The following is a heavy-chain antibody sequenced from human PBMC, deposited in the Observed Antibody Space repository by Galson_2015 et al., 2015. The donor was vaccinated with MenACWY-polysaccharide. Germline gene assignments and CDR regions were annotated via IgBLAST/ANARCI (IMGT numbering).Heavy chain of an antibody. V-gene: IGHV1-8*01. Sequence: SVKVACKASGYRFGSYDIKWVRQASGQGLEWMGWMNTNSGNTGYAQRFQGSVAMTRDTATSTAYMELRMLRYDDTAVYYCTRIIARKHTFVDSWGQGTLVSVS. CDR2: MNTNSGNT. CDR3: TRIIARKHTFVDS. D-gene: IGHD2-21*01. CDR1: GYRFGSYD. J-gene: IGHJ4*02.